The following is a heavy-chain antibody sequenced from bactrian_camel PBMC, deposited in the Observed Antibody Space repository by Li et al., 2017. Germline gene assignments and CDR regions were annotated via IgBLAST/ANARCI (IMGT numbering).Heavy chain of an antibody. CDR1: GYTGSLAC. CDR3: TIGLYADFGY. J-gene: IGHJ4*01. Sequence: QVQLVESGGGSVQSGGSLRLSCASSGYTGSLACLAWFRLAPGKEREEVATIYTVGGSTYHADSVKGRFTISRDNAKNTLYLQMNSLQTEDTAVYYCTIGLYADFGYGGQGTQVTVS. V-gene: IGHV3S54*01. CDR2: IYTVGGST. D-gene: IGHD1*01.